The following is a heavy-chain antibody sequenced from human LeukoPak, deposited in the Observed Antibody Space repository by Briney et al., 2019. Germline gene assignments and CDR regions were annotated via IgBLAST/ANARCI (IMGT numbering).Heavy chain of an antibody. Sequence: GGSLRLSCAASGFTFSGSAMHWVRQASGKGLEWVGRIRSKTHSYATAYAASVKGRFTISRDDSKNTAYLQMNSLKSEDTAVYYCSRLAGDEYFDISRGPDWGQGTLVTVSS. CDR2: IRSKTHSYAT. V-gene: IGHV3-73*01. CDR3: SRLAGDEYFDISRGPD. CDR1: GFTFSGSA. D-gene: IGHD3-9*01. J-gene: IGHJ4*02.